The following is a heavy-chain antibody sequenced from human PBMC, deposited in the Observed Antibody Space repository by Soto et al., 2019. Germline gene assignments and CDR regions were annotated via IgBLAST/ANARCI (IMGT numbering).Heavy chain of an antibody. CDR1: GGSISGYH. CDR3: ARRYGTTFDY. CDR2: IYYSGST. D-gene: IGHD1-7*01. Sequence: PSETLSLTCTVSGGSISGYHWSWIRQPPGKGLEWIGYIYYSGSTNYNPSLKSRVTISVDTSKNQFSLKLSSVTAADTAVYYCARRYGTTFDYWGQGTLVTVSS. V-gene: IGHV4-59*01. J-gene: IGHJ4*02.